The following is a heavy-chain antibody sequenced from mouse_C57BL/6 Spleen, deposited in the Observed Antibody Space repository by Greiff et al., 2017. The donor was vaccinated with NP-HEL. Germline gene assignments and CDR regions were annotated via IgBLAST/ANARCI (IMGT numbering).Heavy chain of an antibody. J-gene: IGHJ3*01. CDR3: ARSYYYGSSSFAY. Sequence: EVQGVESGGGLVKPGGSLKLSCAASGFTFSSYTMSWVRQTPEKRLEWVATISGGGGNTYYPDSVKGRVTISRDNAKNTLYLQMSSLRSEDTALYYCARSYYYGSSSFAYWGQGTLVTVSA. CDR1: GFTFSSYT. V-gene: IGHV5-9*01. CDR2: ISGGGGNT. D-gene: IGHD1-1*01.